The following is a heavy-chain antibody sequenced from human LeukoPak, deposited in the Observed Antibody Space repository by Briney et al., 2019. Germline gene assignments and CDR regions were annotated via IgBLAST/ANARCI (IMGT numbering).Heavy chain of an antibody. D-gene: IGHD3-16*01. J-gene: IGHJ2*01. CDR2: TYPGDSDT. Sequence: GESLKISCKGSGYSFTTYWLGWVRQIPGRGLEWMGTTYPGDSDTRYSPSFQGQGNISADNATRVAYLQWSSLKASDAAIYYCARRTAYMEYFDLWGRGTLVTVSS. CDR1: GYSFTTYW. CDR3: ARRTAYMEYFDL. V-gene: IGHV5-51*01.